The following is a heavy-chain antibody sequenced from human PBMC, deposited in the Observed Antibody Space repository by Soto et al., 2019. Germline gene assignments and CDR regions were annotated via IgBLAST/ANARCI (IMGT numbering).Heavy chain of an antibody. CDR1: GGTFSSYA. V-gene: IGHV1-69*12. D-gene: IGHD6-19*01. CDR3: AKRLLSGYSSGWLDY. J-gene: IGHJ4*02. Sequence: QVQLVQSGAEVKKPGSSVKVSCKASGGTFSSYAISWVRQAPGQGLEWMGGIIPIFGTANYAQKFQGRVTITADESXXTAYMELSSLRSEDTAVYYCAKRLLSGYSSGWLDYWGQGTLVTVSS. CDR2: IIPIFGTA.